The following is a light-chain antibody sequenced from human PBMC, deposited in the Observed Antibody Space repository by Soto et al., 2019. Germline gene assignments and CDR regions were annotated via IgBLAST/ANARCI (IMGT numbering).Light chain of an antibody. V-gene: IGKV3-20*01. J-gene: IGKJ1*01. CDR2: GAS. CDR1: QSVSSSY. CDR3: QQYGSSRT. Sequence: EIVLTQSPGTLSLSPGERATLSRRASQSVSSSYLAWYQQKPGQAPRILIYGASSRATGIPDRFSGSGSGTDFTLTIRRLEPEDFAVDYCQQYGSSRTCGQGTKVDIK.